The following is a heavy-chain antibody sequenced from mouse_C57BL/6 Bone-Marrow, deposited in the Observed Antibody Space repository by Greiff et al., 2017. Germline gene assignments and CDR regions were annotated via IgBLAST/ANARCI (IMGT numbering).Heavy chain of an antibody. CDR1: GFNIKDDY. J-gene: IGHJ2*01. CDR2: IDPENGDT. Sequence: VQLQQSGAELVRPGASVKLSCTASGFNIKDDYMHWVKQRPEQGLEWIGWIDPENGDTEYASKFQGKATITADTSSNTAYLQLSSLTSEDTAVYYCTPNYDKDYWGQGTILTVSS. D-gene: IGHD2-4*01. CDR3: TPNYDKDY. V-gene: IGHV14-4*01.